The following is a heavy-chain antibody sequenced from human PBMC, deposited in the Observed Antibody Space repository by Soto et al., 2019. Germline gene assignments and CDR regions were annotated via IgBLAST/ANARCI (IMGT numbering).Heavy chain of an antibody. D-gene: IGHD6-25*01. J-gene: IGHJ2*01. V-gene: IGHV1-24*01. CDR3: ATLYSSVRADWYFAL. CDR2: FDPEDGET. CDR1: GYTLTELS. Sequence: ASVKVSCKVSGYTLTELSMHWVRQAPGKGLEWMGGFDPEDGETIYAQKFQGRVTMTEDTSTDTAYMELSSLRSEDTAVYYCATLYSSVRADWYFALWGRGTLVTVSS.